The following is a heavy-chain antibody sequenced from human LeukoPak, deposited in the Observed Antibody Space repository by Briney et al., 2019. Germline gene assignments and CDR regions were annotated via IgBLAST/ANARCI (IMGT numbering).Heavy chain of an antibody. CDR1: GFTFSSYA. V-gene: IGHV3-23*01. CDR2: ISGSGGST. D-gene: IGHD5-18*01. Sequence: GGSLRLSCAASGFTFSSYAMSWVRQAPGKGLEWVSAISGSGGSTYYADSVKGRFTISRDNSKNTLYLQMNSLRAEDTAVYYCAKDLLRSTAMVTGYYYYYYMDVWGKGTTVTVSS. J-gene: IGHJ6*03. CDR3: AKDLLRSTAMVTGYYYYYYMDV.